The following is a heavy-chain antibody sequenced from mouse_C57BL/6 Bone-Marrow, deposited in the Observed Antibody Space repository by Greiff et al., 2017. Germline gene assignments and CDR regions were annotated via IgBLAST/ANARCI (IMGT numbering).Heavy chain of an antibody. CDR2: IYPGSGST. CDR3: DIYYGSYGWYFDV. Sequence: VQLQQPGAELVKPGASVKMSCKASGYTFTSYWITWVKQRPGQGLEWIGDIYPGSGSTNYNEKFKSKATLTVDTSSSTAYMQLSSLTSEDSAVYDCDIYYGSYGWYFDVWGTGTTVTVSS. CDR1: GYTFTSYW. D-gene: IGHD2-1*01. V-gene: IGHV1-55*01. J-gene: IGHJ1*03.